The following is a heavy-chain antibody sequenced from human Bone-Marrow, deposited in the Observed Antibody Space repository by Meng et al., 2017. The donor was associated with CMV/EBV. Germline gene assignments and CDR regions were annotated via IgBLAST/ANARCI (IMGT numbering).Heavy chain of an antibody. CDR1: GYTFTSYG. D-gene: IGHD2-15*01. CDR2: ISAYNGNT. Sequence: ASVKVSCKASGYTFTSYGISWVRQAPGQGLEWMGWISAYNGNTNYAQKLQGRVTMTTDTSTSTANMELRSLRSDDTAVYYCARDSATPRSYYYYGMDVWGQGTTVTVSS. CDR3: ARDSATPRSYYYYGMDV. J-gene: IGHJ6*02. V-gene: IGHV1-18*01.